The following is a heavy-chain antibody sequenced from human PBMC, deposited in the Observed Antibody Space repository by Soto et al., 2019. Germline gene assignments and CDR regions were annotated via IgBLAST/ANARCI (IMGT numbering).Heavy chain of an antibody. CDR2: ISSSGSTI. CDR1: GFTFSSYE. D-gene: IGHD3-3*01. CDR3: ARSAMYYDFWSGYSPLDV. V-gene: IGHV3-48*03. Sequence: GSLRLSCAASGFTFSSYEMNWVRQAPGKGLEWVSYISSSGSTIYYADSVKGRFTISRDNAKNSLYLQMNSLRAEDTAVYYCARSAMYYDFWSGYSPLDVWGQGTTVTVSS. J-gene: IGHJ6*02.